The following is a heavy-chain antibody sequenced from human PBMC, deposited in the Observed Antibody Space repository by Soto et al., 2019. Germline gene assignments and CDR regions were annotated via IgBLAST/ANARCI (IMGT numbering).Heavy chain of an antibody. Sequence: ASVKVSCKASGYTFTDYYVHWVRQAPGQGLEWMGWINPNSGGTKTAQKFQGRVTLTRDTSIGTAYIEVNSLTSDDTAVYFCTRENIENSDGLYDAFDIWGQGTTVTVS. CDR1: GYTFTDYY. CDR3: TRENIENSDGLYDAFDI. D-gene: IGHD5-18*01. V-gene: IGHV1-2*02. CDR2: INPNSGGT. J-gene: IGHJ3*02.